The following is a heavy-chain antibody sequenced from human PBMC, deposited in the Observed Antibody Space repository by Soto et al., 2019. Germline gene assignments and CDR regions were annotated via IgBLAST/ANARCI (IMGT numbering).Heavy chain of an antibody. J-gene: IGHJ3*02. CDR3: ARDLAPITWRLAKVATIRAFDI. Sequence: ASVKVSCKASGYTFTGYYMHWVRQAPGQGLEWMGWINPNSGGTNYAQKFQGWVTMTRDTSISTAYMELSRLRSDDTAVYYCARDLAPITWRLAKVATIRAFDIWGQGTMVTVSS. CDR2: INPNSGGT. V-gene: IGHV1-2*04. CDR1: GYTFTGYY. D-gene: IGHD5-12*01.